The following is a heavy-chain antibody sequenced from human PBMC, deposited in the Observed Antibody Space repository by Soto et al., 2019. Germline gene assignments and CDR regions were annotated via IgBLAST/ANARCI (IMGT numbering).Heavy chain of an antibody. J-gene: IGHJ4*02. Sequence: SETLSLTCAVYGGSFSGYYWSWIRQPPGKGLEWIGEINHSGSTNYNPSLKSRVTISVDTSKNQFSLKLSSVTAADTAVYYCARTLTRSRRFDYWGQGTLVPVSS. D-gene: IGHD2-2*01. CDR1: GGSFSGYY. CDR3: ARTLTRSRRFDY. CDR2: INHSGST. V-gene: IGHV4-34*01.